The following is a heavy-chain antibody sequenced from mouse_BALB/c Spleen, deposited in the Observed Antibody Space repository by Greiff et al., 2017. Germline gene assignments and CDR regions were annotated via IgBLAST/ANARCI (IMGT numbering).Heavy chain of an antibody. V-gene: IGHV1-9*01. J-gene: IGHJ3*01. CDR2: ILPGSGST. CDR1: GYTFSSYW. Sequence: VQLQQSGAELMKPGASVKISCKATGYTFSSYWIEWVKQRPGHGLEWIGEILPGSGSTNYNEKFKGKATFTADTSSNTAYMQLSSLTSEDSAVYYCARSGYDYAWFAYWGQGTLVTVSA. D-gene: IGHD2-4*01. CDR3: ARSGYDYAWFAY.